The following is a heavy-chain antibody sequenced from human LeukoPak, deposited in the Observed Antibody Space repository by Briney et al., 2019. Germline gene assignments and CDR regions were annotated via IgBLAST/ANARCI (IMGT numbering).Heavy chain of an antibody. Sequence: PRGSLRLSCTASGLSLNNYAMSWVHQVPGKGLEWVSTISDRSDKTYYADSVRGRFTISRDNSKNTLFLQMNSLRAEDTAVYYCAKPSYGDPLDAFDIWGQGTMVTVPS. V-gene: IGHV3-23*01. CDR3: AKPSYGDPLDAFDI. CDR2: ISDRSDKT. CDR1: GLSLNNYA. D-gene: IGHD4-17*01. J-gene: IGHJ3*02.